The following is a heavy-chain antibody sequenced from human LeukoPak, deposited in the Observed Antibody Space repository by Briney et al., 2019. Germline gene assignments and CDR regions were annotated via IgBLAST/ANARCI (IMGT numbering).Heavy chain of an antibody. Sequence: PGGSLRLSCAASGFTFSSYAMRWVRQAPGKGLEWVAVISYDGSNKYYADSVKGRFTISRDNSKNTLYLQMNSLRAEDTAVYYCARPPAYDSSGYYVDYWGQGTLVTVSS. CDR1: GFTFSSYA. D-gene: IGHD3-22*01. V-gene: IGHV3-30*04. CDR3: ARPPAYDSSGYYVDY. CDR2: ISYDGSNK. J-gene: IGHJ4*02.